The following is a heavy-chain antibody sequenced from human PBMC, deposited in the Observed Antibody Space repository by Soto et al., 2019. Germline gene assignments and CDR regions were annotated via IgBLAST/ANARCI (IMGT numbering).Heavy chain of an antibody. CDR3: AKVQGKVRGLTGDLYFDY. D-gene: IGHD7-27*01. V-gene: IGHV3-23*01. CDR1: GFTFSSYA. J-gene: IGHJ4*02. CDR2: ISGSGGST. Sequence: GGSLRLSCAASGFTFSSYAMSWVRQAPGKGLEWVSAISGSGGSTYYADSVKGRFTISRDNSKNTLYLQMNSLRAEDTAVYYCAKVQGKVRGLTGDLYFDYWGQGTLVTVSS.